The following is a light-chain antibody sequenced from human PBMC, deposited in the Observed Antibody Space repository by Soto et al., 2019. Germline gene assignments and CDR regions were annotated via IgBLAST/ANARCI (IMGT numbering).Light chain of an antibody. Sequence: EIVLTQSPGTLSLSPGERATLSCRASQSVSSGYLAWYQQKPAQAPRLLIYGASSRATGIPDRFSGSGFGTDFTLTISRLEPEDFAVYYCQQYGSSLWTFGQGTKVEIK. CDR1: QSVSSGY. CDR3: QQYGSSLWT. J-gene: IGKJ1*01. CDR2: GAS. V-gene: IGKV3-20*01.